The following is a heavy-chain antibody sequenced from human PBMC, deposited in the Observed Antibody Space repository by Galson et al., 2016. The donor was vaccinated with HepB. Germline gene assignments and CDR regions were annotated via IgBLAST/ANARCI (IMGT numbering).Heavy chain of an antibody. CDR1: GFTFSSFS. CDR2: IHSGSSTI. J-gene: IGHJ4*02. CDR3: ATYSGSYRLGY. V-gene: IGHV3-48*01. D-gene: IGHD1-26*01. Sequence: SLRLSCAASGFTFSSFSMNWVRQAPGKGLEWVSYIHSGSSTIYYADSVKGRFTISRDNARNSLYLQMNSLRAEDTDVYYCATYSGSYRLGYWGQGTLVTVSS.